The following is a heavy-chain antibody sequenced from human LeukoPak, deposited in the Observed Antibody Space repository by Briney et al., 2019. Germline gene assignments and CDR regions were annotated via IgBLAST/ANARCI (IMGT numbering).Heavy chain of an antibody. CDR1: GFTVSSNY. Sequence: GGSLRLSCAASGFTVSSNYMSWVRQAPGKGLEWVSAISGSGGNTYYADSVKGRFTISRDNSKNTLYLQMNSLRAEDTAVYCAKDRRAGSYDYWGQGTLVTVSS. J-gene: IGHJ4*02. V-gene: IGHV3-23*01. CDR3: AKDRRAGSYDY. D-gene: IGHD3-10*01. CDR2: ISGSGGNT.